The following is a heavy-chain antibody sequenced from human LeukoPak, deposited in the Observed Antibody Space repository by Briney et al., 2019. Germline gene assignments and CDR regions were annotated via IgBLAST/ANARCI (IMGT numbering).Heavy chain of an antibody. V-gene: IGHV1-69*05. CDR3: AGSLGDYYDSSGYYYGPFDY. CDR2: IIPIFGTA. Sequence: SVKVSCKASGGTFSSYAISWVRQAPGQGLEWMGGIIPIFGTANYAQKFQGRVTITTDESTSTAYMELSSLRSEDTAVYYCAGSLGDYYDSSGYYYGPFDYWGQGTLVTVSS. CDR1: GGTFSSYA. J-gene: IGHJ4*02. D-gene: IGHD3-22*01.